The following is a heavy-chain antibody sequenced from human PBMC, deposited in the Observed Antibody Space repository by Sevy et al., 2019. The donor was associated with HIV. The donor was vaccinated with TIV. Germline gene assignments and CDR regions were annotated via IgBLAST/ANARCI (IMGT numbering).Heavy chain of an antibody. CDR3: AKNGDSPYYKYAMDI. V-gene: IGHV3-30*02. J-gene: IGHJ6*02. D-gene: IGHD4-17*01. Sequence: GGSLRLSCAASGFSFSSYGMYWVRQAPGKGLEWVARIGYDGSDKYYGDSVKGRVTISRDNSKKTLYLQMNSLRAEDTAAYYCAKNGDSPYYKYAMDIWGQGTTVTVSS. CDR2: IGYDGSDK. CDR1: GFSFSSYG.